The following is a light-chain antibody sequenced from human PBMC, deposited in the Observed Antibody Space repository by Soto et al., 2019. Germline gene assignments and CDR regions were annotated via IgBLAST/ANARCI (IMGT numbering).Light chain of an antibody. J-gene: IGKJ5*01. Sequence: EIVLTQSPGTLSLSPGERATLSCRASQSVTNNYLAWYQQKPGQPPRLLIDGASSRATGIPDKFSGSGSGTDFTLEISRLQPEDFAVYYCQQYGSSPISFGQGTRLEIK. CDR1: QSVTNNY. V-gene: IGKV3-20*01. CDR2: GAS. CDR3: QQYGSSPIS.